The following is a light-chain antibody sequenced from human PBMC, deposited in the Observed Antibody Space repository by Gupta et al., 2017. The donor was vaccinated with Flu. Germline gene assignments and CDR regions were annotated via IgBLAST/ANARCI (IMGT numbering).Light chain of an antibody. J-gene: IGKJ4*02. CDR1: QSLLHSNGYNY. Sequence: EIVMTQSPLSLPVTPGEPAPISCRSSQSLLHSNGYNYLDWYLQKPGQSPRLLIYLGSNRASGVPDRFSGSGSGTDFTLKISRVEAEDVGVYYCMQALQTPSFGGGTKVEIK. CDR3: MQALQTPS. CDR2: LGS. V-gene: IGKV2-28*01.